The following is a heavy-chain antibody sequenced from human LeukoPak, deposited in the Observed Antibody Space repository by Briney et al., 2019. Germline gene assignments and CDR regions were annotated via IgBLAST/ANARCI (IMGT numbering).Heavy chain of an antibody. D-gene: IGHD6-19*01. Sequence: PSETLSLTCTVSGGSISSSSYYWGWIRQPPGKGLEWIGSIYYSGSTYYNPSLKSRVTISVDTSKNQFSLKLSSVTAADTAVYYCAREYLPQWLMKGGIDYWGQGTLVTVSS. CDR1: GGSISSSSYY. J-gene: IGHJ4*02. CDR3: AREYLPQWLMKGGIDY. V-gene: IGHV4-39*07. CDR2: IYYSGST.